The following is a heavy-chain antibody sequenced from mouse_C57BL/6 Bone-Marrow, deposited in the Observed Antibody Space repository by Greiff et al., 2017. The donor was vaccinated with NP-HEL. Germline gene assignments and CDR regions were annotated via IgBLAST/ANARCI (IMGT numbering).Heavy chain of an antibody. CDR2: IDPETGGT. Sequence: QVQLQQSGAELVRPGASVTLSCKASGYTFTDYEMHWVKQTPVHGLEWIGAIDPETGGTAYNQKFKGKAILTADTSSSTAYMELRSLTSEDSAVYYCTRDDGYWFAYWGQGTLVTVSA. D-gene: IGHD2-3*01. CDR3: TRDDGYWFAY. J-gene: IGHJ3*01. CDR1: GYTFTDYE. V-gene: IGHV1-15*01.